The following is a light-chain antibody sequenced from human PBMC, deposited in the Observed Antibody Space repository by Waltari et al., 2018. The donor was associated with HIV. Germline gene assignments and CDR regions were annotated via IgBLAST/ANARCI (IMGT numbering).Light chain of an antibody. J-gene: IGLJ1*01. V-gene: IGLV2-14*01. CDR2: EVT. Sequence: QSALTQPASVSGSPGQSITISCTGTSSDVGGYNYVFWYQQHPGKAPKLTIYEVTNRPSGVSNRFSGSKSGNTASLTISGLQAEDEADYYCSSYTSSSTQVFGTGTKVTVL. CDR1: SSDVGGYNY. CDR3: SSYTSSSTQV.